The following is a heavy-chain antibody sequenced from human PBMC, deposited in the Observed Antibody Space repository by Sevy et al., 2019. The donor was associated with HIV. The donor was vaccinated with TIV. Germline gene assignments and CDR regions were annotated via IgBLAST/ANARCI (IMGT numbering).Heavy chain of an antibody. CDR1: GFTFSSYS. CDR3: ARDLIYDFWSGSRAKNYYYYGMDV. V-gene: IGHV3-21*01. CDR2: ISSSSSYI. Sequence: GGSQRLSCAASGFTFSSYSMNWVRQAPGKGLEWVSSISSSSSYIYYADSVKGRFTISRDNAKNSLYLQMNSLRAEDTAVYYCARDLIYDFWSGSRAKNYYYYGMDVWGQGTTVTVSS. J-gene: IGHJ6*02. D-gene: IGHD3-3*01.